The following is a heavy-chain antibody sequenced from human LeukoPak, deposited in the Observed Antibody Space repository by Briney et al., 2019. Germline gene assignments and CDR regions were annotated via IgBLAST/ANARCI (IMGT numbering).Heavy chain of an antibody. Sequence: RGSLRLSCAASGFTFSSYPMSWVRQAPGKGLEWVSIISTDSTYTFYAHSVKGRFTISRDNSKDTLYLQMNSLRVEDTAVYFCAKGEGYCGGGTCYRYFDSWGQGTLVTVSS. CDR3: AKGEGYCGGGTCYRYFDS. CDR2: ISTDSTYT. CDR1: GFTFSSYP. J-gene: IGHJ4*02. D-gene: IGHD2-15*01. V-gene: IGHV3-23*01.